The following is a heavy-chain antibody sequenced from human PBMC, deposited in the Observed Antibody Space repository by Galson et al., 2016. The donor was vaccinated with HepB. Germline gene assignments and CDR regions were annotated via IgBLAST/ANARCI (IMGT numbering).Heavy chain of an antibody. CDR2: MTSTNYR. Sequence: LRLSCAASGFTLSSYNMNWVRQAPGKGLEWVSSMTSTNYRYYADSVRGRFTISRDNAKNSLYLQMNSLRAEDTSVYYCARGLPSERGTTPHDYWGQGTLVTVSS. V-gene: IGHV3-21*01. CDR1: GFTLSSYN. CDR3: ARGLPSERGTTPHDY. J-gene: IGHJ4*02. D-gene: IGHD1-1*01.